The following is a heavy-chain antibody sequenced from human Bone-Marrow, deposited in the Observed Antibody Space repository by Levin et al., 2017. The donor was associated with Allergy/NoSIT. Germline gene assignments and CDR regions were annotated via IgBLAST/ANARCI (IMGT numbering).Heavy chain of an antibody. CDR3: AGGSRVIGFGEPLRDF. D-gene: IGHD3-10*01. V-gene: IGHV3-11*05. CDR1: GFSFSDFY. J-gene: IGHJ4*02. Sequence: GESLKISCAASGFSFSDFYMSWIRLAPGKGLEWISFISSGSSYANYADSVKGRFTISRDNAKNSLYLQMNSLRAEDTAVYYCAGGSRVIGFGEPLRDFWGQGTLVTVSS. CDR2: ISSGSSYA.